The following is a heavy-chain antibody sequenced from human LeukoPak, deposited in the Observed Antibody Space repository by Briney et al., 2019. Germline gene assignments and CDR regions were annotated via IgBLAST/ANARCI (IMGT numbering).Heavy chain of an antibody. CDR2: IYYSGST. Sequence: SETLSLTCTGSGGSISSYYWSWLPQPPGMGREWICYIYYSGSTNYNPSLKSRVTISVDTSKNQFSLKLSSVTAADTAVYYCARAESGYGYGPDAFDIWGQGTMVTVSS. CDR3: ARAESGYGYGPDAFDI. CDR1: GGSISSYY. J-gene: IGHJ3*02. V-gene: IGHV4-59*01. D-gene: IGHD5-18*01.